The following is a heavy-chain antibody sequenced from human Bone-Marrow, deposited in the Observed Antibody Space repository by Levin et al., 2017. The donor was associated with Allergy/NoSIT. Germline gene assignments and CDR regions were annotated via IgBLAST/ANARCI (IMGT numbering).Heavy chain of an antibody. CDR3: ARGRYYGDYDPEAFFDL. D-gene: IGHD5-12*01. J-gene: IGHJ2*01. Sequence: TSETLSLTCAVYGGSFSGYYWTWIRQPPGKGLEWIGEINHSGSTNYNPSLKSRGTISVDTSKNQFSLKVTSVTAADTAVYYCARGRYYGDYDPEAFFDLWGRGTLVTVSS. CDR1: GGSFSGYY. V-gene: IGHV4-34*01. CDR2: INHSGST.